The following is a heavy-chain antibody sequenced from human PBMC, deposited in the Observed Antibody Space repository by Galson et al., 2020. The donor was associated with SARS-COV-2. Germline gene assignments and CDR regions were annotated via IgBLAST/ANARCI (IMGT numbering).Heavy chain of an antibody. V-gene: IGHV5-51*01. D-gene: IGHD3-22*01. CDR1: GYSFDSYS. CDR3: ARQAVDSSAYCSPFDC. CDR2: IYPGDSDT. J-gene: IGHJ4*02. Sequence: GESLKISCKGSGYSFDSYSIGWVRQMPGKGLEWMGIIYPGDSDTTYSPSFQGQVTISADKSINTAYLQWRSLKAPDTAMYYCARQAVDSSAYCSPFDCWGQGTLVTVSS.